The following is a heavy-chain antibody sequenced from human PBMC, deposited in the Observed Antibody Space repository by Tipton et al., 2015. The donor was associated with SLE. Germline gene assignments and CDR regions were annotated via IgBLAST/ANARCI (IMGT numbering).Heavy chain of an antibody. CDR1: GFTFSSYV. CDR3: ANMVATAYFDY. CDR2: ISGGADSK. D-gene: IGHD5-12*01. J-gene: IGHJ4*02. Sequence: SLRLSCAASGFTFSSYVMSWVRQAPGKGLEWVSTISGGADSKYHADSVKGRFTISRDNSKNTLYLQMSSLRVEDTAVYYCANMVATAYFDYWGQGTLVTVSS. V-gene: IGHV3-23*01.